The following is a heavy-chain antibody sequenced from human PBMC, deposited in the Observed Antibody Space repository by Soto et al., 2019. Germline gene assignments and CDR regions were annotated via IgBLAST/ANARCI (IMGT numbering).Heavy chain of an antibody. D-gene: IGHD2-2*01. J-gene: IGHJ4*02. V-gene: IGHV3-7*01. CDR1: GFTFSSYR. CDR3: ARGRGCSTGCHNFDY. Sequence: EVQLVESGGGLVQPGGSLRLSCAASGFTFSSYRMSWVRQAPGKGLEWVANIKQGGSEKYYVDSVKGRFTISRDNAKNSLYLQMNSLRAEDTAVYYCARGRGCSTGCHNFDYWGQGTLVTVSS. CDR2: IKQGGSEK.